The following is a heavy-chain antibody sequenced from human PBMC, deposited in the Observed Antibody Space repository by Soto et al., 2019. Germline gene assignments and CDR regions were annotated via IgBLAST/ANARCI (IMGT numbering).Heavy chain of an antibody. J-gene: IGHJ5*02. D-gene: IGHD6-13*01. Sequence: QVQLVQSGAEVKKPGASVKVSCKASGYTFTAYYIHWVRQAPGQGLEWMGWINPNSGDTNYAQKFQGRVTMTRDTSISTAYIELSTLRSDDTAMYYCAKIATAGDFDPWGQGTLVTVSS. CDR3: AKIATAGDFDP. CDR2: INPNSGDT. V-gene: IGHV1-2*02. CDR1: GYTFTAYY.